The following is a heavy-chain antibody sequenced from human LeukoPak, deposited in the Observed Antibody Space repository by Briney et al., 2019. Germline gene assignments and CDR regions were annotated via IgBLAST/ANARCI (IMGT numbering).Heavy chain of an antibody. CDR2: IYHSGST. D-gene: IGHD2-8*01. V-gene: IGHV4-34*01. CDR3: ARDVF. Sequence: PSETLSLTCAVYGGSFSGYYWSWIRQPPGKGLEWIGSIYHSGSTYYNPSLKSRVTISVDTSKNQFSLKLSSVTAADTAVYYCARDVFWGQGTLVTVSS. CDR1: GGSFSGYY. J-gene: IGHJ4*02.